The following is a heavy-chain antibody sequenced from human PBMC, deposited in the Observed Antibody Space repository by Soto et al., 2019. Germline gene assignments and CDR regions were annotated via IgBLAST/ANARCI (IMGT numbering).Heavy chain of an antibody. CDR3: AREEFEAGRGHFGC. CDR1: GFTFSTSA. J-gene: IGHJ4*02. D-gene: IGHD6-13*01. V-gene: IGHV3-30-3*01. CDR2: ISYGGNNK. Sequence: QVQVVESGGGEVQPGWSLRLSCAASGFTFSTSAMHWVRQAPGKGLEWMALISYGGNNKYYADSVKGRFTISGYISESTLYLQMNSLRTEDTAAYYCAREEFEAGRGHFGCWGQGTLVSVSS.